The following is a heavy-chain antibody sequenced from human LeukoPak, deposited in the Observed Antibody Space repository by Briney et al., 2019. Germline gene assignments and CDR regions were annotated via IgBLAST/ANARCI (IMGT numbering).Heavy chain of an antibody. CDR3: ARASYSSSWFDP. D-gene: IGHD6-13*01. CDR2: IYYSGST. CDR1: GGSISSYY. J-gene: IGHJ5*02. V-gene: IGHV4-59*01. Sequence: PSETLSLTCTVSGGSISSYYWSWIRPPPGKGLDGIGYIYYSGSTNYNPSLKSRVTISVDTSKNQFSLKLSSVTAADTAVYYCARASYSSSWFDPWGQGTLVTVSS.